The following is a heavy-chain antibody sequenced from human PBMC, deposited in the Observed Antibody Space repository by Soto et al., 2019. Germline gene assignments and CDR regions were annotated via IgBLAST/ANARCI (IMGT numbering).Heavy chain of an antibody. J-gene: IGHJ6*02. CDR1: GGTFSSYA. Sequence: QVQLVQSGAEVKKPGSSVKVSCKASGGTFSSYAISWVRQAPGQGLEWMGGIIPMSGTANSAQKFRGRVTITADESTSTAYMELSSLRSEDTAVYYCARSQGSSTSLDIYYYYYYGMDVWGQGTTVTVSS. D-gene: IGHD2-2*01. CDR3: ARSQGSSTSLDIYYYYYYGMDV. CDR2: IIPMSGTA. V-gene: IGHV1-69*01.